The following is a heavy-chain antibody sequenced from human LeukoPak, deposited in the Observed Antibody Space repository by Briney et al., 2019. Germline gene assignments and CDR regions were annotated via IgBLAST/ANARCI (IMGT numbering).Heavy chain of an antibody. V-gene: IGHV3-7*01. Sequence: GGSLRLSCAASGFTFSSYWMSWVRQAPGKGLEWVANIKQDGSEKYYVDSVKGRFTISRDNAKNSLYLQMNSLRAEDTAVYYCARDLRFLEWFRGFDPWGQGTLVTVSS. J-gene: IGHJ5*02. D-gene: IGHD3-3*01. CDR1: GFTFSSYW. CDR2: IKQDGSEK. CDR3: ARDLRFLEWFRGFDP.